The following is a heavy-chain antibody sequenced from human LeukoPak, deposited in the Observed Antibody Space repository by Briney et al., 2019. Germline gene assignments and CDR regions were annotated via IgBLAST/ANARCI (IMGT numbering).Heavy chain of an antibody. V-gene: IGHV3-21*01. CDR1: GFTFTSYS. J-gene: IGHJ4*02. Sequence: PGGSLRLSCAASGFTFTSYSMSWVRQAPGKGLEWVSVISANGGDTFYADSVKGRFTISRDNAKNSLYLQMNSLRAEDTAVYYCARDLGMTTVTTGDYWGQGALVTVSS. CDR2: ISANGGDT. CDR3: ARDLGMTTVTTGDY. D-gene: IGHD4-17*01.